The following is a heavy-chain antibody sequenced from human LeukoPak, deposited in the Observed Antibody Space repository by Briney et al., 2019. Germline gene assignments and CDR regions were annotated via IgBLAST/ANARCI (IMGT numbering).Heavy chain of an antibody. V-gene: IGHV4-59*01. CDR3: ARELVGGTANWFDP. J-gene: IGHJ5*02. CDR2: IYYSGST. D-gene: IGHD1-26*01. CDR1: GGSISSYY. Sequence: PSETLSLTCTVSGGSISSYYWNWIRQPPGKGLEWIGYIYYSGSTNYSPSLKSRVTISVDRSKNQFSLDLNSVTAADTAVYYCARELVGGTANWFDPWGQGTLVTVSS.